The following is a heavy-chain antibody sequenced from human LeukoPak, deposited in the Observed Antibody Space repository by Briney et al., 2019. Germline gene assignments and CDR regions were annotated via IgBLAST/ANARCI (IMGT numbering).Heavy chain of an antibody. Sequence: PSETLSLTCTVSGGSISSYHWSWIRQPPGKGLEWIGYIYYSGSTNYNPSLKSRVTISVDAPKNQFSLKLSSVTAADTAVYYCARVPGSRDAFDIWGQGTMVTVSS. J-gene: IGHJ3*02. CDR1: GGSISSYH. CDR3: ARVPGSRDAFDI. V-gene: IGHV4-59*01. CDR2: IYYSGST. D-gene: IGHD1-14*01.